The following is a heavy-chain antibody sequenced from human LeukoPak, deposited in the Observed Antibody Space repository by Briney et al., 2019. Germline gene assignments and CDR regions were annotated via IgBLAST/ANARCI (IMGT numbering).Heavy chain of an antibody. CDR1: GYSFTSYW. J-gene: IGHJ5*02. V-gene: IGHV5-51*01. CDR2: IYPGDSDT. Sequence: GESLKISXKGSGYSFTSYWIGWVRQMPGKGLEWMGIIYPGDSDTRYSPSFQGQVTISADKSISTAYLQWSSLKASDTAMYYCARRPYCAGDCYPSYWFDPWGQGTLVTVSS. D-gene: IGHD2-21*02. CDR3: ARRPYCAGDCYPSYWFDP.